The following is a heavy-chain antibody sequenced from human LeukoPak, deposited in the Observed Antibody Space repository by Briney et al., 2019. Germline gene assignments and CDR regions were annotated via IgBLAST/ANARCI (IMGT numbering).Heavy chain of an antibody. V-gene: IGHV4-39*07. D-gene: IGHD3-3*01. CDR2: IYYSGST. CDR3: ASTITIFGVVIMEKYYFDY. CDR1: GGSISSSSYY. Sequence: SETLSLTCTVSGGSISSSSYYWGWIRQPPGKGLEWIGSIYYSGSTYYNPSLKSRVTISVDTSKNQFSLKLSSVTAADTAVYYCASTITIFGVVIMEKYYFDYWGQGTLDTVSS. J-gene: IGHJ4*02.